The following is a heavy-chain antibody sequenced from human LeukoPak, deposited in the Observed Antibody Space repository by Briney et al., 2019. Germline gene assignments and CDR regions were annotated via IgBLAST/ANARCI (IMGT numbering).Heavy chain of an antibody. D-gene: IGHD3-3*01. CDR1: GYTFTSYY. J-gene: IGHJ3*02. V-gene: IGHV1-8*03. CDR3: ARVSRDFWSGCRDAFDI. Sequence: GASVKVSCKASGYTFTSYYMHWVRQAPGQGLEWMGWMNPNSGNTGYAQKFQGRVTITRNTSISTAYMELSSLRSEDTAVYYCARVSRDFWSGCRDAFDIWGQGTMVTVSS. CDR2: MNPNSGNT.